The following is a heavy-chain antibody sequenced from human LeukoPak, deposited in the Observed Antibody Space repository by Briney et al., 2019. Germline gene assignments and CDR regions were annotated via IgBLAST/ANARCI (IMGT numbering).Heavy chain of an antibody. CDR3: ARDIVVVRAASWFDP. CDR1: GYTFSDYY. Sequence: GASVKVSCKASGYTFSDYYLYWVRQAPGQGLEWMGWIKPSTGGTKYVQKFQGRVTMTRATSISTAYMELSRLRSDDTAVYYCARDIVVVRAASWFDPWGQGTLVTVSS. CDR2: IKPSTGGT. V-gene: IGHV1-2*02. D-gene: IGHD2-2*01. J-gene: IGHJ5*02.